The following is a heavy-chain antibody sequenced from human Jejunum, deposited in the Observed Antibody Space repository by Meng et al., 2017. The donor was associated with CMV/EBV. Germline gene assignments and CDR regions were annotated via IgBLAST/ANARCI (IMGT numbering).Heavy chain of an antibody. D-gene: IGHD2-8*01. J-gene: IGHJ4*02. Sequence: LKISFAASRFNFSSYEMNWVRQAPGKGLEWVSYISSSGSTIYYADSVRGRFTVSRDNARNSLYLQMNSLRAEDTAVYYCAKWVSYWGQGTLVTVSS. CDR2: ISSSGSTI. V-gene: IGHV3-48*03. CDR3: AKWVSY. CDR1: RFNFSSYE.